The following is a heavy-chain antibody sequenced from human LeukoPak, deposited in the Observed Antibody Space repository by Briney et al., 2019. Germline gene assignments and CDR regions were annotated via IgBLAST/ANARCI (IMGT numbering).Heavy chain of an antibody. CDR3: ANSPGSSGYKH. J-gene: IGHJ4*02. D-gene: IGHD3-22*01. CDR2: ITPFNGNT. V-gene: IGHV1-45*02. CDR1: GYTFTYRH. Sequence: SVKVSCKASGYTFTYRHLHWVRQAPGQALEWMGWITPFNGNTNYAQKFQDRVIITRDRSMSTAYMEMSSPRSEDTAMYYCANSPGSSGYKHWGQGTLVTVSS.